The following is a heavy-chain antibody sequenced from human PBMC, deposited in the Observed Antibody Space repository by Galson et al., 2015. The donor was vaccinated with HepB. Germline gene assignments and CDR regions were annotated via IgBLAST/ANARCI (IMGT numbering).Heavy chain of an antibody. V-gene: IGHV4-39*01. CDR2: IYYSGNT. Sequence: SETLSLTCTVSGGSISGSDSYWGWIRQPPGKGLEWIASIYYSGNTYHNPALRSRVTISVDTAKNQFSLKLRSVTAADTAVYYCARRELGDHHLRWWGYWGQGTLVTVSS. J-gene: IGHJ4*02. CDR3: ARRELGDHHLRWWGY. CDR1: GGSISGSDSY. D-gene: IGHD5-24*01.